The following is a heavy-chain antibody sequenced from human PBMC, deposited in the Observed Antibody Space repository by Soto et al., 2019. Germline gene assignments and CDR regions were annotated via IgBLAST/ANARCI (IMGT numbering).Heavy chain of an antibody. CDR2: ISGSGGST. J-gene: IGHJ5*02. V-gene: IGHV3-23*01. D-gene: IGHD4-4*01. Sequence: GGSLRLSCAASGFTFSSYAMSWVRQAPGKGLEWVSAISGSGGSTYYADSVKGRFTISRDNSKNTLYLQMNSLRAEDTAVYYCAKGRRDYSRYNWFDPWGQGTLVTVSS. CDR3: AKGRRDYSRYNWFDP. CDR1: GFTFSSYA.